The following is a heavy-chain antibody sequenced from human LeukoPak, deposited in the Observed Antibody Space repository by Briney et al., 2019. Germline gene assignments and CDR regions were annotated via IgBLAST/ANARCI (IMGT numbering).Heavy chain of an antibody. Sequence: GGSLRLSCAVSGLTLSNYWMNWVRQAPGRGLEWVANINPDGGEERYVDSVKGRFVISRDNAKNSLYLQMNSLRAEDTAVYYCAIWGADQNYWGQGTLVTVSS. CDR1: GLTLSNYW. V-gene: IGHV3-7*02. J-gene: IGHJ4*02. CDR3: AIWGADQNY. CDR2: INPDGGEE. D-gene: IGHD3-16*01.